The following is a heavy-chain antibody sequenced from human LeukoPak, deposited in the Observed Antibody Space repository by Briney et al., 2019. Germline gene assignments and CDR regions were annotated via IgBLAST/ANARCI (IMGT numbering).Heavy chain of an antibody. Sequence: ASVKVSCKASGYTFTSCGMHWVRQAPGQRLEWMGWINAGNGNTKYSQKFQGRVTITRDTSASIAYMELSSLRSEDTAVYYCARGNWFDPWGQGTLATVSS. CDR3: ARGNWFDP. CDR1: GYTFTSCG. V-gene: IGHV1-3*01. J-gene: IGHJ5*02. CDR2: INAGNGNT.